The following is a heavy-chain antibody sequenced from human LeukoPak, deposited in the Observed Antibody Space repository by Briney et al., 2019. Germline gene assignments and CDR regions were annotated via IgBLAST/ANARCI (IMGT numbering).Heavy chain of an antibody. V-gene: IGHV4-30-4*01. J-gene: IGHJ4*02. D-gene: IGHD2-15*01. CDR3: ARDVRRRSASNYFDY. CDR1: GGSISSGDYY. Sequence: SQTLSLTCTVSGGSISSGDYYWSWIRQSPGTGLEWIGYIYYSGRTYYNPSLKSRVTISADTSKNHFSLNVSSVTAADTAVYYCARDVRRRSASNYFDYWGQGTLVTVSS. CDR2: IYYSGRT.